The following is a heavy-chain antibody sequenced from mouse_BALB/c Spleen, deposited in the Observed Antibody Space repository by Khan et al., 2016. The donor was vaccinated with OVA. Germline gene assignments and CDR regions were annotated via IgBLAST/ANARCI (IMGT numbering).Heavy chain of an antibody. CDR1: GFNIKDYY. D-gene: IGHD2-3*01. J-gene: IGHJ3*01. Sequence: VQLQQAGAELVRSGASVKLSCTASGFNIKDYYIHWLKQRPEQGLEWIGWIDPEKGDTEYAPKFQGKATMTADTSSNTAYLQLSSLTSESTAVYYFNTGDGYSSLFAYWGQGTLVTVSA. CDR3: NTGDGYSSLFAY. CDR2: IDPEKGDT. V-gene: IGHV14-4*02.